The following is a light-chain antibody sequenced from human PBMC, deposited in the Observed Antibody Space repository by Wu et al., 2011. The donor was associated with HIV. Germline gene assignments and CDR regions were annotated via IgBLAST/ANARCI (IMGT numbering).Light chain of an antibody. V-gene: IGKV3-15*01. CDR3: QQYNNWPLT. CDR2: GAS. Sequence: SCRASQTVSSNLAWYQRKPGQAPRLLIYGASTRATVIPARFSGSGSGTEFTLTISSMQSEDSAVYYCQQYNNWPLTFGGGTKVEIK. CDR1: QTVSSN. J-gene: IGKJ4*01.